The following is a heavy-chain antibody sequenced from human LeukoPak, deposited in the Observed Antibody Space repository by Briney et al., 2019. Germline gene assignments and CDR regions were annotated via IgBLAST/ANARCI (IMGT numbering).Heavy chain of an antibody. CDR1: GYSFTGYY. V-gene: IGHV1-2*02. J-gene: IGHJ3*02. D-gene: IGHD3-9*01. Sequence: GASVKVSCKASGYSFTGYYMHWVRQAPGQGLEWMGWINPNSGDTNFAQNFQGRVTMTRDTSISTVYMELSRLRSDDTAVYYCARGSGRYFDWYFTSDAFDIWGQGTMVTVSS. CDR2: INPNSGDT. CDR3: ARGSGRYFDWYFTSDAFDI.